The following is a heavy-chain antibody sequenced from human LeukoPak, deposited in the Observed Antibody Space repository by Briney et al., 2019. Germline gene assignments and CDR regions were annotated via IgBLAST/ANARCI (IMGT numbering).Heavy chain of an antibody. CDR2: LKTKTEGERV. CDR1: GFTFSDYA. J-gene: IGHJ5*02. CDR3: TTDILVGETQEGS. V-gene: IGHV3-15*01. D-gene: IGHD3-16*01. Sequence: KPGGSLRLSCAASGFTFSDYAMSWVRQAPGKGLEWVGRLKTKTEGERVDYAAPLKGRITISRDDSKNTLYLQLNSLKTEDTAVYYCTTDILVGETQEGSWGQGTLVTVSS.